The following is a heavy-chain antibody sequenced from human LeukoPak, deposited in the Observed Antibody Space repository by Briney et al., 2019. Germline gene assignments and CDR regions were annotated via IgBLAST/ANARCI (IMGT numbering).Heavy chain of an antibody. CDR1: GYTFTGYY. CDR3: ASYPRYSSWPPFDY. D-gene: IGHD6-6*01. Sequence: ASVKVSCKASGYTFTGYYIHWVRQAPGQGFEWMGWINPNTGGTNYAQKFQGRVTMTRDTSITTAYMELSGLTSDDTAVYYCASYPRYSSWPPFDYWGQGTLVTVSS. V-gene: IGHV1-2*02. CDR2: INPNTGGT. J-gene: IGHJ4*02.